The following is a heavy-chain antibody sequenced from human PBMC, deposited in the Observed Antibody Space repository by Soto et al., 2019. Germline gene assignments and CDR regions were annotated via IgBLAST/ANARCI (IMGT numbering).Heavy chain of an antibody. CDR2: IIPFSDTT. CDR1: GLTFRTNV. V-gene: IGHV1-69*01. D-gene: IGHD3-10*01. Sequence: QVQLLQSATEVRKSGSSVRVSCTASGLTFRTNVFNWVRQAPGQGLEWLGGIIPFSDTTNYSPKFQGRVTITADESSATVYLELDSLRSDDTAVYYCAARLSIGESLSAFDHWGQGTLVAVSS. CDR3: AARLSIGESLSAFDH. J-gene: IGHJ4*02.